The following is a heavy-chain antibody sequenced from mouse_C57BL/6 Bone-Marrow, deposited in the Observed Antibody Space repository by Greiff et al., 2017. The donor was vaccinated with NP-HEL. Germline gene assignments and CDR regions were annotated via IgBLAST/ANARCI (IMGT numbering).Heavy chain of an antibody. V-gene: IGHV1-19*01. Sequence: VQLQQSGPVLVKPGASVKMSCKASGYTFTDYYMNWVKQSHGKSLEWIGVINPYNGGTSYNQKFKGKATLTVDKSSSTAYMELNSLTSEDSAVYYCARVGAYSNYKYYFDDWGQGTTLTVSS. D-gene: IGHD2-5*01. J-gene: IGHJ2*01. CDR3: ARVGAYSNYKYYFDD. CDR1: GYTFTDYY. CDR2: INPYNGGT.